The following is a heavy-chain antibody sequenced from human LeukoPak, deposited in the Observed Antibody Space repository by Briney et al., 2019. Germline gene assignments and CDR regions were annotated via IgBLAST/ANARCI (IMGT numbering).Heavy chain of an antibody. Sequence: GESLKISCKGSGYSFTSYWSGWVRQMAGKGLEWMGIIYPGDSDTRYSPSFEGQVTISANKSISTAYLQWSSMKASDTAMYYCARLSPYSRDWFDPWGQGTLVTVSS. CDR3: ARLSPYSRDWFDP. D-gene: IGHD1-26*01. V-gene: IGHV5-51*01. J-gene: IGHJ5*02. CDR1: GYSFTSYW. CDR2: IYPGDSDT.